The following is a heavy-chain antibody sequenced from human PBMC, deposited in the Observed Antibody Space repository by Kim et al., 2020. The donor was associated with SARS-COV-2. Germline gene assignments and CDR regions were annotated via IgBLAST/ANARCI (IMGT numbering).Heavy chain of an antibody. J-gene: IGHJ5*02. CDR3: AREGSGSYNWFDP. V-gene: IGHV1-3*01. Sequence: YSQTFQGRLPITRDTSATTAYMELSGLTSKDTAVYFCAREGSGSYNWFDPWGQGTLVTVSS. D-gene: IGHD3-10*01.